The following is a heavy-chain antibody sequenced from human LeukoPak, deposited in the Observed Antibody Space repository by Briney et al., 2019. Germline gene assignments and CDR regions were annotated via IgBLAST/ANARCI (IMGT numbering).Heavy chain of an antibody. Sequence: SVKVSCKVSGYTFTSYDINWVRQATGQGLEWMGWMNPNSGNTGYAQKFQGRVTITRNTSISTAYMELSSLRSEDTAVYYCARGRRRNWFDPWGQGTLVTVSS. CDR2: MNPNSGNT. CDR3: ARGRRRNWFDP. J-gene: IGHJ5*02. V-gene: IGHV1-8*03. CDR1: GYTFTSYD.